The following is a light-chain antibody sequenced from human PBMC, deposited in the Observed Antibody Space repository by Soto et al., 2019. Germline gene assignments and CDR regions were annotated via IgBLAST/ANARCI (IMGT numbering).Light chain of an antibody. J-gene: IGLJ1*01. CDR1: SSDVGGYNY. V-gene: IGLV2-14*03. CDR2: DVS. Sequence: QLVLTQPASVSGSPGQSITISCTGTSSDVGGYNYVSWYQHHPGKAPKLMIFDVSNRPSGVSNRFSGSKSGNTASLTISGLQPEDEADYYCSSYTTSNTRQIVFGTGTQLTVL. CDR3: SSYTTSNTRQIV.